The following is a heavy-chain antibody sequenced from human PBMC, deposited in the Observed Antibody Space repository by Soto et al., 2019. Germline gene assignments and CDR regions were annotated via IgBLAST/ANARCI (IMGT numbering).Heavy chain of an antibody. D-gene: IGHD3-22*01. CDR2: ISSSGSTI. CDR1: GFTFSDYY. CDR3: ARLRNYYDSSGYLHFDY. V-gene: IGHV3-11*01. J-gene: IGHJ4*02. Sequence: RGSLRLSCAASGFTFSDYYMSWIRQAPGKGLEWVSYISSSGSTIYYADSVKGRFTISRDNAKNSLYLQMNSLRAEDTAVYYCARLRNYYDSSGYLHFDYWGQGTLVTVSS.